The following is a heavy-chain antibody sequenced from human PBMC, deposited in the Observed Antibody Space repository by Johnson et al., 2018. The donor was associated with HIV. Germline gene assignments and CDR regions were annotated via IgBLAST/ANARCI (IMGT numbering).Heavy chain of an antibody. CDR1: GFTFSSYA. CDR3: ARRTVVTPGACDI. CDR2: ISYDGSNK. J-gene: IGHJ3*02. Sequence: QVQLVESGGGVVQPGRSLRLSCAASGFTFSSYAMHWVRQAPGKGLEWVAVISYDGSNKYYADSVKGRFTISRDNSKNSLYLQMNSLRAEDTAVYYCARRTVVTPGACDIWGQGTMVTVSS. V-gene: IGHV3-30*04. D-gene: IGHD4-23*01.